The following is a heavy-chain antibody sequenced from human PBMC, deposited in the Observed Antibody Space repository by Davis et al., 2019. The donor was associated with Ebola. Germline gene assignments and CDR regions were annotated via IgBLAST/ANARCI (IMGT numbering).Heavy chain of an antibody. V-gene: IGHV1-69*13. J-gene: IGHJ5*02. CDR1: GGTFSSYA. CDR3: ARVSHNYSNYVGNWFDP. Sequence: SVKVSCKASGGTFSSYAISWVRQAPGQGLEWMGGIIPIFGTANYAQKFQGRVTITADESTSTAYMELSSLRSEDTAVYYCARVSHNYSNYVGNWFDPWGQGTLVTVSS. CDR2: IIPIFGTA. D-gene: IGHD4-11*01.